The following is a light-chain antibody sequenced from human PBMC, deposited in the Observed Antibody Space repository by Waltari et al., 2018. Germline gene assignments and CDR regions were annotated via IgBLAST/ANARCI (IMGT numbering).Light chain of an antibody. Sequence: QSVLTQPPSASVTPGQRVTISCSGRNSTIGSNSVNWYQQPPGTAPNLLIYTNNQRPSRVPDRFSGSKSGTSATLAIGGLRSADEADYYCAAWDDSLNGWVFGGGTKLTVL. CDR1: NSTIGSNS. V-gene: IGLV1-44*01. J-gene: IGLJ3*02. CDR3: AAWDDSLNGWV. CDR2: TNN.